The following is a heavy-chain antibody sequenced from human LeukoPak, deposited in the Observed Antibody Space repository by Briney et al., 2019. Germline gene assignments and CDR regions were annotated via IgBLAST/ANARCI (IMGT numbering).Heavy chain of an antibody. J-gene: IGHJ2*01. Sequence: PSETLSLTCTVSGGSISSGGYYWSWIRQHPGKGLERIGYIYYSGSTYYNPSLKSRVTISVDTSKNQFSLKLSSVTAADTAVYYCARAQVVRYWYFDLWGRGTLVTVSS. D-gene: IGHD6-13*01. V-gene: IGHV4-31*03. CDR1: GGSISSGGYY. CDR3: ARAQVVRYWYFDL. CDR2: IYYSGST.